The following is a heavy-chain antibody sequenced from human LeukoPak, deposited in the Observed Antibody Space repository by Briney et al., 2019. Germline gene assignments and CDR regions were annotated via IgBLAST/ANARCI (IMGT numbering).Heavy chain of an antibody. J-gene: IGHJ4*02. D-gene: IGHD3-22*01. V-gene: IGHV1-8*03. CDR2: MNPNSGNT. CDR3: ARNLLDYYDSSASSVSGGYYFDY. CDR1: GYTFTSCD. Sequence: ASVKVSCKASGYTFTSCDINWVRQATGQGLERMGWMNPNSGNTGYAQKFQGRVTITRNTSISTAYMELSSLRSEDTAVYYCARNLLDYYDSSASSVSGGYYFDYWGQGTLVTVSS.